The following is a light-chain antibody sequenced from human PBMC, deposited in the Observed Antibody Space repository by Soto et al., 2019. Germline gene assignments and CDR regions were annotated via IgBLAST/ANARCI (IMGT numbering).Light chain of an antibody. CDR1: SSNIGSNT. Sequence: QAVVTQPPSASWTPGQRVTISCSGSSSNIGSNTVNWYQQLPGTAPKLLIYSNNQRPSGVPDRFSGSKSGTSASLAISGLQSEDEADYYCAAWDDSLNGYVFGTGTKVTVL. CDR2: SNN. V-gene: IGLV1-44*01. CDR3: AAWDDSLNGYV. J-gene: IGLJ1*01.